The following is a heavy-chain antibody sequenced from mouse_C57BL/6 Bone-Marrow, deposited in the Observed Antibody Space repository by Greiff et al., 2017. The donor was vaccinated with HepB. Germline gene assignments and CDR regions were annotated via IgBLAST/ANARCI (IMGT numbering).Heavy chain of an antibody. CDR1: GYAFSSSW. CDR2: IYPGDGDT. V-gene: IGHV1-82*01. D-gene: IGHD1-1*01. Sequence: VQLQQSGPELVKPGASVKISCKASGYAFSSSWMNWVKQRPGKGLEWIGRIYPGDGDTNYNGKFKGKATLTADKASSTAYMQLSSLTSEDSAVYFCAITTVVATDYAMDYWGQGTSVTVSS. CDR3: AITTVVATDYAMDY. J-gene: IGHJ4*01.